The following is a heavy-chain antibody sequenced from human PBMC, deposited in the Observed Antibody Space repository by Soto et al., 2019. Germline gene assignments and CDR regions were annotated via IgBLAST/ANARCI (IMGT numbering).Heavy chain of an antibody. Sequence: GGSLRLSCAASAFKFSDYYMSWVRQAPGKGLQWVSYISGSGDVIYYADSVKGRFTISRDNDKKSVHLQMDTLRAEDTALYYCARAPDCGEGSCYRHFDLWGQGTRVTVSS. D-gene: IGHD2-15*01. J-gene: IGHJ4*02. CDR3: ARAPDCGEGSCYRHFDL. V-gene: IGHV3-11*01. CDR1: AFKFSDYY. CDR2: ISGSGDVI.